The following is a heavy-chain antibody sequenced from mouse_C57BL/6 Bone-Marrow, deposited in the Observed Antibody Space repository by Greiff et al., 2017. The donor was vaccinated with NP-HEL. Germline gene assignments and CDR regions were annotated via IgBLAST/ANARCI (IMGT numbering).Heavy chain of an antibody. Sequence: GQRVESGGGLVQPGGSMKLSCVASGFTFSNYWMNWVRQSPEKGLEWVAQIRLKSDNYATHYAESVKGRFTISRDDSKSSVYLQMNNLRAEDTGIYYCTGLRGGYYFDYWGQGTTLTVSS. D-gene: IGHD2-12*01. J-gene: IGHJ2*01. CDR3: TGLRGGYYFDY. CDR1: GFTFSNYW. CDR2: IRLKSDNYAT. V-gene: IGHV6-3*01.